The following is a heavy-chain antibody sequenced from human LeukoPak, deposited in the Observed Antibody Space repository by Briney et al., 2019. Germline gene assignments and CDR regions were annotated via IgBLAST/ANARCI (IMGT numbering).Heavy chain of an antibody. D-gene: IGHD3-22*01. CDR3: ARGPDYYDSSGYYYGDY. V-gene: IGHV4-59*01. CDR1: GDSISSYY. CDR2: IYYSGST. Sequence: SETLSLTCTVSGDSISSYYWSWLRQPPGKGLEWIGYIYYSGSTNYNPSLKSRVTISVDTSKNQFSLKLSSVTAADTAVYYCARGPDYYDSSGYYYGDYWGQGTLVTVSS. J-gene: IGHJ4*02.